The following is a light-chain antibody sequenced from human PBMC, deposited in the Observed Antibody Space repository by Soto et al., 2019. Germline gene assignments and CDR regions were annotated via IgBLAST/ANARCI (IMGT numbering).Light chain of an antibody. CDR2: GAS. CDR3: QQYNNWPLYT. Sequence: EIVMTQSPATLSVSPGERATLSCRASQSVTSNLAWYQQKPAQAPRLLIYGASTRATGIPARFSGCGSGTEFTLTISSLQSEDFAVYYCQQYNNWPLYTFGQGTKLEIK. V-gene: IGKV3-15*01. CDR1: QSVTSN. J-gene: IGKJ2*01.